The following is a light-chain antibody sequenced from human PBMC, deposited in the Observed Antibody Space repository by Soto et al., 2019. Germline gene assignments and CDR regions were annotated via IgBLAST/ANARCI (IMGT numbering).Light chain of an antibody. V-gene: IGLV2-14*01. Sequence: QSALTQPASVSGSPGQSITISCTGTSSDVGGYKYVSWYQQHPGKAPKLMIYEVSHRPSGVSNRFSGSKSGNTASLTISGLQAEDEADYYCCSYAGSNTYVFGTGTKVTVL. CDR1: SSDVGGYKY. J-gene: IGLJ1*01. CDR2: EVS. CDR3: CSYAGSNTYV.